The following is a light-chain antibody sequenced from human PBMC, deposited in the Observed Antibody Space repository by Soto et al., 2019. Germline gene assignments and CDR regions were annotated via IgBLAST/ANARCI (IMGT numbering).Light chain of an antibody. CDR1: SSNIGSNT. J-gene: IGLJ2*01. Sequence: QSVLTQPPSASGTPGQRVTISCSGSSSNIGSNTVNWYQQLPGSAPKLLIYSDDQRPSGVPGRFSGSKSGTSASLAITGLQAEDEADYYCQSYDNSLSGWVFGGGTKLTVL. V-gene: IGLV1-44*01. CDR2: SDD. CDR3: QSYDNSLSGWV.